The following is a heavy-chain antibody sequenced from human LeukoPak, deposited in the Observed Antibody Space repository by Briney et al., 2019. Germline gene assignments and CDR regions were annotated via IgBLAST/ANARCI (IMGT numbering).Heavy chain of an antibody. J-gene: IGHJ5*02. CDR3: VRDRGLGRGFDP. CDR2: LYNNGST. CDR1: GGSISNCY. V-gene: IGHV4-4*07. D-gene: IGHD3-16*01. Sequence: SETLSLTCTVSGGSISNCYWSWVRQPAGKGLEWIGRLYNNGSTNYSPSLKSRVIMSFDPSKNQFSLKLNSVTAADTAFYYCVRDRGLGRGFDPWGQGTMVTVSS.